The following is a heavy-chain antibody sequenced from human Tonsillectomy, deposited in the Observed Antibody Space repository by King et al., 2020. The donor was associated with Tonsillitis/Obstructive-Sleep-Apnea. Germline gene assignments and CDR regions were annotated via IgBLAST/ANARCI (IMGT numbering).Heavy chain of an antibody. CDR3: ARHYVYSSGEGFDY. CDR1: GGSISGYY. CDR2: IYYSGST. J-gene: IGHJ4*02. Sequence: QLQESGPGLVQPSETLSLICTVSGGSISGYYWSWIRPPPGKGLEWIGYIYYSGSTRYSPSLKSRVTISVDTSKNQFSLELNSVTAADTAVYYCARHYVYSSGEGFDYWGQGTLVTVSS. V-gene: IGHV4-59*08. D-gene: IGHD6-19*01.